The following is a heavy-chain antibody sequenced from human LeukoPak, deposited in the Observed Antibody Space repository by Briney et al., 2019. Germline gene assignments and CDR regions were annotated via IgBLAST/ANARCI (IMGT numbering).Heavy chain of an antibody. D-gene: IGHD2-15*01. V-gene: IGHV1-69*06. CDR3: ARIGRPYRSGGSCYRHPFDY. CDR2: IIPIFGTA. CDR1: GGTFSSYA. J-gene: IGHJ4*02. Sequence: SVKVSCKASGGTFSSYAISWVRQAPGQGLEWMGGIIPIFGTANYAQKFQGRVTITADKSTSTAYMELSSLRSEDTAVYYCARIGRPYRSGGSCYRHPFDYWGQGTLVTVSS.